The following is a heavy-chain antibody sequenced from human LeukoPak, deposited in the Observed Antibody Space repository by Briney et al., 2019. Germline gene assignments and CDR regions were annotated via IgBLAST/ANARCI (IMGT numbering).Heavy chain of an antibody. V-gene: IGHV1-46*01. CDR3: ARTADSSGYYYSLDAFDI. CDR2: IKSSSDST. CDR1: GYTFTSYY. J-gene: IGHJ3*02. D-gene: IGHD3-22*01. Sequence: ASVKVSCKASGYTFTSYYMHWVRQAPGQGLEWVGIIKSSSDSTSNAQKLEGGITMITDTSTSTANMELRSMRSDDTAVYYCARTADSSGYYYSLDAFDIWGQGTMVTVSS.